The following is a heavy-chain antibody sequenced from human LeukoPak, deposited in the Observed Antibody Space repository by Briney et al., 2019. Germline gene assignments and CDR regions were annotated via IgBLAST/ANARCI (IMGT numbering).Heavy chain of an antibody. V-gene: IGHV1-2*02. D-gene: IGHD4-23*01. J-gene: IGHJ4*02. Sequence: ASVKVSCKASGYSFTGYYMHWVRLAPGQGLEWMGWINPNSGGTNFAQKFQGRVTVTRDTSISTAYMELSRLRSDDTAVYYCAREGGNFCFDYWGQGTLVTVSS. CDR3: AREGGNFCFDY. CDR2: INPNSGGT. CDR1: GYSFTGYY.